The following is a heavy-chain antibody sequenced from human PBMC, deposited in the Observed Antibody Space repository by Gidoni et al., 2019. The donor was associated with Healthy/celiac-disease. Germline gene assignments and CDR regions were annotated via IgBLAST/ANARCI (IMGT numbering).Heavy chain of an antibody. D-gene: IGHD3-22*01. CDR2: ISGSGGST. Sequence: EVQLLESGGGLVQPGGSLRLSCAASGFTFSSYAMSWVRQAPGKGLEWVSAISGSGGSTYYADSVKGQFTISRDNSKNTLYLQMNSLRDEDTAVYYCARKPDTITMIVVVPSYYFDYWGQGTLVTVSS. CDR3: ARKPDTITMIVVVPSYYFDY. CDR1: GFTFSSYA. J-gene: IGHJ4*02. V-gene: IGHV3-23*01.